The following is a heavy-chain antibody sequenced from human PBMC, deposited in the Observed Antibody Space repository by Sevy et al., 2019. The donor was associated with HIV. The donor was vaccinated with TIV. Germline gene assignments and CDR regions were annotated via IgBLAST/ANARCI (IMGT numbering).Heavy chain of an antibody. CDR3: ASGGGKLEMIQNDY. CDR2: IIPIFGTA. D-gene: IGHD3-16*01. V-gene: IGHV1-69*13. CDR1: GGTFSSYA. Sequence: ASVKVSCKASGGTFSSYAISWVRQAPGQGLEWMGRIIPIFGTANYAQKFQGRVTITADESTSTAYMELSSLRSEDTAVYYCASGGGKLEMIQNDYWGQRTLVTVSS. J-gene: IGHJ4*02.